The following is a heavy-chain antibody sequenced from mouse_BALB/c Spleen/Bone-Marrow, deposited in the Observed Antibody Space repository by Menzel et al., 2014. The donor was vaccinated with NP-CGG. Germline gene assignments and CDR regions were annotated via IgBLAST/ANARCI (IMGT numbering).Heavy chain of an antibody. CDR1: GFTFSSFG. D-gene: IGHD1-1*01. CDR2: ISIGSSTI. J-gene: IGHJ3*01. CDR3: ARGDLLRGFAY. V-gene: IGHV5-17*02. Sequence: DVMLVESGGGLVQPGGSRKLSCAASGFTFSSFGMHWVRQAPEKGLEWVAYISIGSSTIYYADTVKGRFTISRDNPKNTLFLQMTSLRSEDTAMYYCARGDLLRGFAYWGQGTLVTVSA.